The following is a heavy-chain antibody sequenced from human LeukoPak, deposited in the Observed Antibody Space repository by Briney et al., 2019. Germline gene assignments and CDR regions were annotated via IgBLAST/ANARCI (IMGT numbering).Heavy chain of an antibody. CDR1: GFTFRTFG. Sequence: PGGSLRLSCAAPGFTFRTFGMHWVRQAPGKGLEWVAFIRFDGNLQYYADSVQGRFHLSRDNSKNTLSLQMKSLRPDDTAVYYCLKDQYPPTNWFDPWGQGTLVTVSS. V-gene: IGHV3-30*02. CDR2: IRFDGNLQ. CDR3: LKDQYPPTNWFDP. D-gene: IGHD2-2*02. J-gene: IGHJ5*02.